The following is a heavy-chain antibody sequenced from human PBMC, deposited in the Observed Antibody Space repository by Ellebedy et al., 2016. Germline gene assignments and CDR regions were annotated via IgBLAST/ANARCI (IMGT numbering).Heavy chain of an antibody. CDR1: GFTFSNYA. CDR2: ISSSDDTT. J-gene: IGHJ4*02. Sequence: GGSLRLXXAASGFTFSNYAMSWVRQAPGKGLEWVSLISSSDDTTYYADSVKGRFTISRDNSKNTLSLQMNSLRADDTAVYYCAKLSLDYWGQGTVVTVSS. CDR3: AKLSLDY. D-gene: IGHD2/OR15-2a*01. V-gene: IGHV3-23*01.